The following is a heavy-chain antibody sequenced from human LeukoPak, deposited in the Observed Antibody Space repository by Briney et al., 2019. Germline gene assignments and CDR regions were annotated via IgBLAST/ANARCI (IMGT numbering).Heavy chain of an antibody. D-gene: IGHD3-10*01. V-gene: IGHV4-59*01. CDR1: GCSISSYY. J-gene: IGHJ3*02. CDR3: ARGIYRGAFDI. Sequence: SETLSLTCTVSGCSISSYYWSWIRQPPGKGLEWIGYIYYSGSTNYNPSLKSRVTISVDTSKNQFSLKLSSVTAADTAVYYCARGIYRGAFDIWGQGTMVAVSS. CDR2: IYYSGST.